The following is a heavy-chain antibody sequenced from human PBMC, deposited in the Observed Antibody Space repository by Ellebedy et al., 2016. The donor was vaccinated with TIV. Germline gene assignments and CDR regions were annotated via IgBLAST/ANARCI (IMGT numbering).Heavy chain of an antibody. CDR2: MFHSGST. D-gene: IGHD2-15*01. J-gene: IGHJ4*02. V-gene: IGHV4-38-2*02. CDR3: ARMTSRSFSTPAY. Sequence: SETLSLXXSVSHYAISGGYYWGWIRQTPGKGLEWIASMFHSGSTYYNPSLRSRVTISLDTSKNQLSLKVTSVTAADTAIYYCARMTSRSFSTPAYWGQGTLVTVSS. CDR1: HYAISGGYY.